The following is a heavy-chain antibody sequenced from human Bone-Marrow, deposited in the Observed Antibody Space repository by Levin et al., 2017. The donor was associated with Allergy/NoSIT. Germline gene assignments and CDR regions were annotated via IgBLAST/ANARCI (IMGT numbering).Heavy chain of an antibody. CDR2: IRSKANSYAT. Sequence: GESLKISCAASGFTFSGSAMHWVRQASGKGLEWVGRIRSKANSYATAYAASVKGRFTISRDDSKNTAYLQMNSLKTEDTAVYYCTRLPADYWGQGTLVTVSS. CDR1: GFTFSGSA. J-gene: IGHJ4*02. CDR3: TRLPADY. D-gene: IGHD2-2*01. V-gene: IGHV3-73*01.